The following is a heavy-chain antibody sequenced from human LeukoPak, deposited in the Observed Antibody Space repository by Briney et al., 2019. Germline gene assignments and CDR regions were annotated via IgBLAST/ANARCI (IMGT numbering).Heavy chain of an antibody. CDR1: GFTFSSYW. D-gene: IGHD2-2*01. V-gene: IGHV3-7*01. J-gene: IGHJ4*02. CDR3: AIEPDIVVVPAAMIDY. Sequence: PGGSLRLSCAASGFTFSSYWMSWVRQAPGKGLEWVANIKQDGSEKYYVDSVKGRFTISRDNAKNSLYLQMNSLRAEDTAVYYCAIEPDIVVVPAAMIDYWGQGTLVTVSS. CDR2: IKQDGSEK.